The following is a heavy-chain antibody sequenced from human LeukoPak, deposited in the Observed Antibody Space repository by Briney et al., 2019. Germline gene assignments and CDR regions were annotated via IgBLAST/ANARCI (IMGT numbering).Heavy chain of an antibody. Sequence: ASVKVSCKASGGTSSSYAISWVRQAPGQGLEWMGWINPNSGGTNYAQKFQGRVTMTRDTSISTAYMELSRLRSDDTAVYYCARNQGARDAFDIWGQGTMVTVSS. CDR3: ARNQGARDAFDI. CDR1: GGTSSSYA. V-gene: IGHV1-2*02. J-gene: IGHJ3*02. CDR2: INPNSGGT. D-gene: IGHD1-26*01.